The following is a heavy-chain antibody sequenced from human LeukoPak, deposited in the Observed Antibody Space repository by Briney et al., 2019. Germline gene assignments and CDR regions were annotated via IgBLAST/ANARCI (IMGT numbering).Heavy chain of an antibody. CDR2: ISGSGGST. D-gene: IGHD2-15*01. V-gene: IGHV3-23*01. Sequence: GGSLRLSCAASGFTSSSYAMSWVRQAPGKGLEWVSAISGSGGSTYYADSVKGRFTISRDNSKNTLYLQMNSLRAEDTAVYYCAKDKLGYCSGGSCPLPSFDYWGQGTLVTVSS. CDR3: AKDKLGYCSGGSCPLPSFDY. J-gene: IGHJ4*02. CDR1: GFTSSSYA.